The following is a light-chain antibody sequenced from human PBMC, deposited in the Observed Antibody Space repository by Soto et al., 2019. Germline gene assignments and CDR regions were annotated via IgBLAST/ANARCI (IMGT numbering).Light chain of an antibody. CDR3: QQYSRYSVT. Sequence: DIQMTQSPSTLSASVGDRVTITCRASEDITTKLAWYQQKPGKPPKVLIHDASILESGVPSRFRGSGSGTEFTLAVSSLQPDDSATYYCQQYSRYSVTFGGGTKVEI. CDR2: DAS. CDR1: EDITTK. J-gene: IGKJ4*01. V-gene: IGKV1-5*01.